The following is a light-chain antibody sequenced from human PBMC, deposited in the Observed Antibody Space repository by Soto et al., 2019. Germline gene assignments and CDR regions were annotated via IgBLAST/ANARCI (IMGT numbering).Light chain of an antibody. CDR2: AAS. Sequence: DIQMTQSPSSLSASVGDRVTITCRASQSISSYLNCYQQKPGKAPKLLIYAASSLQSGVPSRFSCSGSGTDFTLTISSLQPEGFATYYCQQSYRPLTFGGGTKVEIK. V-gene: IGKV1-39*01. CDR1: QSISSY. J-gene: IGKJ4*01. CDR3: QQSYRPLT.